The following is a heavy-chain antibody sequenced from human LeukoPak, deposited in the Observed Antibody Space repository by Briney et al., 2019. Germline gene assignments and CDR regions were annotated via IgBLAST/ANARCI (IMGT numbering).Heavy chain of an antibody. CDR3: ARGGGYASPIGY. J-gene: IGHJ4*02. CDR2: SYHSGST. V-gene: IGHV4-59*01. Sequence: SETLSLTCTLSGGSISTYYWSWIRQPPGKGLEWIGYSYHSGSTNYNPSLKSRVTISVDTSKNQFSLKLSSVTAADTAVYYCARGGGYASPIGYWGQGALVTVSS. CDR1: GGSISTYY. D-gene: IGHD5-12*01.